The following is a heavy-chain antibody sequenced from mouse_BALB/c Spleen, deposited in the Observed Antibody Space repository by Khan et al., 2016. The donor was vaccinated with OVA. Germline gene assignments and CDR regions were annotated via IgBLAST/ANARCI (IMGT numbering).Heavy chain of an antibody. CDR2: ISYSGST. CDR3: SSWFTY. V-gene: IGHV3-2*02. J-gene: IGHJ3*01. CDR1: GYSITSDYA. Sequence: EVQLQESGPGLVKPSQSLSLTCTVTGYSITSDYAWNWIRQFPGNKLEWMGYISYSGSTTYNPSLKSRISITRDKSKNQVFLQLNSVTTEDTATYYCSSWFTYWGQGTLVTVSA.